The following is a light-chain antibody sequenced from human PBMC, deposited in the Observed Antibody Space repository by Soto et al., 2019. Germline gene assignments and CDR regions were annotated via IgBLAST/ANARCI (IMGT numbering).Light chain of an antibody. J-gene: IGKJ1*01. Sequence: DIQMTQSPSTLSASIGDRVTITSRASQTISNWLAWYQQKPGKAPKVLIHDASRLESGVPSRFSGSGSGTEFTLTINNLQPDDFAIYYCRQYDSESTFGQGTKVDIK. V-gene: IGKV1-5*01. CDR2: DAS. CDR1: QTISNW. CDR3: RQYDSEST.